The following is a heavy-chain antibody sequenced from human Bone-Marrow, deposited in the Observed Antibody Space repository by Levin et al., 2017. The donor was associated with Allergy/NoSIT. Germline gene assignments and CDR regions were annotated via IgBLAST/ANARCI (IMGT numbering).Heavy chain of an antibody. CDR1: GFTVSSNY. CDR2: IYSGGST. CDR3: ARDDYYDSSGHPFFYYYGMDV. D-gene: IGHD3-22*01. V-gene: IGHV3-66*01. J-gene: IGHJ6*02. Sequence: GESLKISCAASGFTVSSNYMSWVRQAPGKGLEWVSVIYSGGSTYYADSVKGRFTISRDNSKNTLYLQMNSLRAEDTAVYYCARDDYYDSSGHPFFYYYGMDVWGQGTTVTVSS.